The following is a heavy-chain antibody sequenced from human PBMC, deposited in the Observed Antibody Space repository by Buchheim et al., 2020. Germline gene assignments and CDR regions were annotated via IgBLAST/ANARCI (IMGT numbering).Heavy chain of an antibody. CDR2: ISGSGGST. Sequence: EVQLLESGGGLVQPGGSLRLSSAAPGFTFSNYAMNWVRQAPGKGLEWVSEISGSGGSTYYADSVKGRFTISRDNSKNTLFLQMNSLRAEDTAVYYCARRVGTTTRYFDYWGQGTL. J-gene: IGHJ4*02. CDR3: ARRVGTTTRYFDY. D-gene: IGHD1-26*01. V-gene: IGHV3-23*01. CDR1: GFTFSNYA.